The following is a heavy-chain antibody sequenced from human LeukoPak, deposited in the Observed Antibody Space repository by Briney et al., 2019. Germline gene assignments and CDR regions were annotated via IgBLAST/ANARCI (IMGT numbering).Heavy chain of an antibody. V-gene: IGHV4-59*08. D-gene: IGHD4-17*01. CDR1: GGSISSYY. CDR3: ARLYGDHGAFDI. CDR2: IYYSGST. Sequence: PSETLSLTCTVSGGSISSYYWSWIRQPPGKGLEWIGYIYYSGSTNYNPSLKSRVTISVGTSKNQFSLKLSSVTAADTAVYYCARLYGDHGAFDIWGQGTMVTVSS. J-gene: IGHJ3*02.